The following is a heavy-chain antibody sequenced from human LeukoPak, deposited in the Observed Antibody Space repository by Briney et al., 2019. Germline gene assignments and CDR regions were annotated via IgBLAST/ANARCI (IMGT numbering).Heavy chain of an antibody. CDR3: AIVVVIRDFDH. J-gene: IGHJ4*02. D-gene: IGHD3-22*01. Sequence: ASVKVSCKTSGYTFTDSYIHWVRQAPGQGLEWMGWINPNSGATNYAPKFQGRVTMTRDTSISTAYMELNRLKSDDTAVFYCAIVVVIRDFDHWGKGTRVTVSS. CDR2: INPNSGAT. V-gene: IGHV1-2*02. CDR1: GYTFTDSY.